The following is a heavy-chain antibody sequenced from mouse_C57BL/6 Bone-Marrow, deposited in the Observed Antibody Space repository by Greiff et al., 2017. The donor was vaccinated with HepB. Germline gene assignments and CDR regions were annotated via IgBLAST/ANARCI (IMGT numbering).Heavy chain of an antibody. D-gene: IGHD1-1*02. CDR2: IDPENGDT. Sequence: EVQLQRSGAELVRPGASVKLSCTASGFNIKDDYMHWVKQRPEQGLEWIGWIDPENGDTEYASKFQGKATITADTSSNTAYLQLSSLTSEDTAVYYCTTDYRGFAYWGQGTLVTVSA. CDR1: GFNIKDDY. J-gene: IGHJ3*01. V-gene: IGHV14-4*01. CDR3: TTDYRGFAY.